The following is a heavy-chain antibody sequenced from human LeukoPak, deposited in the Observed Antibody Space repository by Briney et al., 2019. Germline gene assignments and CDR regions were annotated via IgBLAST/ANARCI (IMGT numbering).Heavy chain of an antibody. V-gene: IGHV3-11*06. CDR2: ISSSSSDT. Sequence: LSLTCGVSGGSIDSTNYWSWVRPAPGKGLEWVSHISSSSSDTNYADSVKGRFTISRDNAKRSLSLQMSSLRAEDTAVYYCARGIHKTHCTRASCYVNWFDPWGQGTLVTVSS. D-gene: IGHD2-2*01. CDR1: GGSIDSTNY. CDR3: ARGIHKTHCTRASCYVNWFDP. J-gene: IGHJ5*02.